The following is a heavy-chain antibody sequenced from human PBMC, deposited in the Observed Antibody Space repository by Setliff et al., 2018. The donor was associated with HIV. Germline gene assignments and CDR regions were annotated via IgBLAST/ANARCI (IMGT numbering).Heavy chain of an antibody. D-gene: IGHD3-10*01. V-gene: IGHV4-30-4*01. Sequence: PSETLCLTCTVSGASVNSDVYYRSWIRQTPGKGLEWIGYIYYSGDTYYNATLQSRATILLDTSKNQFFLTLTSVTAADTAVYFCARVPFGSWSYYFDFWGQGTLVATSS. CDR1: GASVNSDVYY. CDR3: ARVPFGSWSYYFDF. J-gene: IGHJ4*02. CDR2: IYYSGDT.